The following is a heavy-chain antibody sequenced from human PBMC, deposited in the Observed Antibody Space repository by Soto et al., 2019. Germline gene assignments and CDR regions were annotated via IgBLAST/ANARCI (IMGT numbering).Heavy chain of an antibody. J-gene: IGHJ6*02. D-gene: IGHD1-26*01. CDR1: GFTFSSYA. CDR2: ISAGGGSS. CDR3: AKPLGATVYYSMGV. Sequence: GGSPRLACAASGFTFSSYAMNWVRQAPGKGLEWVSAISAGGGSSYYADSVKGRFTISRDNSKNTLYLQMNSLRAEDTAVYYCAKPLGATVYYSMGVWGQGTTVTVYS. V-gene: IGHV3-23*01.